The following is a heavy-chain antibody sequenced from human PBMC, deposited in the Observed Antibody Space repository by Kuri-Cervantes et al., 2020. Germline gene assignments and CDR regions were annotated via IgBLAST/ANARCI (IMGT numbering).Heavy chain of an antibody. CDR2: MNPNSGNT. V-gene: IGHV1-8*01. CDR1: GYTFTSHY. D-gene: IGHD1-26*01. Sequence: SVHVSCKASGYTFTSHYNNRVRQATGQGREWLGWMNPNSGNTGYAQKFEGKVTMTRNSTISTAYMELSSLRSEDTAVYYCASPILTGGYSGSYFSADYYDYYGMDDWGQGTTVTVSS. J-gene: IGHJ6*02. CDR3: ASPILTGGYSGSYFSADYYDYYGMDD.